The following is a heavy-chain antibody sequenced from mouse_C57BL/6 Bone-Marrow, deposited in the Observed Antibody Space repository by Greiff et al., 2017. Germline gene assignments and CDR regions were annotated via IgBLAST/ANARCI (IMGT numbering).Heavy chain of an antibody. D-gene: IGHD1-1*01. CDR3: ARSRLLRYVDY. CDR1: GYTFSSSW. J-gene: IGHJ2*01. CDR2: IYPGDGDT. Sequence: QVQLKESGPELVKPGASVKISCKASGYTFSSSWMNWVKQRPGKGLEWIGRIYPGDGDTNYNGKFKGKATLTADKSSSTAYMQLSSLTSEDSAVYFCARSRLLRYVDYEDRGNTLTVS. V-gene: IGHV1-82*01.